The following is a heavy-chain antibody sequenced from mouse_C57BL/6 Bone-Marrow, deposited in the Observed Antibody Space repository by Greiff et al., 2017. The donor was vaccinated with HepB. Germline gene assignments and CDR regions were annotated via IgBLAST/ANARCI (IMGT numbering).Heavy chain of an antibody. CDR1: GYTFTSYG. V-gene: IGHV1-81*01. J-gene: IGHJ4*01. CDR3: ARSPYSNYSYYYAMDN. Sequence: VKVVESGAELARPGASVKLSCKASGYTFTSYGISWVKQRTGQGLEWIGEIYPRSGNTYYNEKFKGKATLTADKSSSTAYMELRSLTSEDSAVYFCARSPYSNYSYYYAMDNWGQGTSVTVSS. D-gene: IGHD2-5*01. CDR2: IYPRSGNT.